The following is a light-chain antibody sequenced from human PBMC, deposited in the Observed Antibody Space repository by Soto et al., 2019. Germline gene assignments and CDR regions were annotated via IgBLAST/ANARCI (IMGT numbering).Light chain of an antibody. V-gene: IGLV2-14*03. Sequence: QSVLTQPASVSGSPGQSITISCTGTSSDVGGYNYLSWYQQHPGKAPKLVLYHVSNRPSGVSNRFSGSKSGNSTSLTISGLQAEDEADYYCSSYASSSTYVFGTGTKLTVL. CDR3: SSYASSSTYV. J-gene: IGLJ1*01. CDR1: SSDVGGYNY. CDR2: HVS.